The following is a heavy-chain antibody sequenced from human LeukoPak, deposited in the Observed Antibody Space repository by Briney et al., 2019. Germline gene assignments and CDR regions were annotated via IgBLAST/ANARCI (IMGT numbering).Heavy chain of an antibody. CDR1: GFTFSRYW. J-gene: IGHJ4*02. CDR2: IDEHGTTI. V-gene: IGHV3-74*01. D-gene: IGHD3-10*01. Sequence: GGSLRLSCAASGFTFSRYWMHWVRQAPGEGLVWVSRIDEHGTTIDYADSVRERFTIPRDNAKNTLYLHMNSLRAEDTAMYYCARDVGGAGSHWGQGSLVTVSS. CDR3: ARDVGGAGSH.